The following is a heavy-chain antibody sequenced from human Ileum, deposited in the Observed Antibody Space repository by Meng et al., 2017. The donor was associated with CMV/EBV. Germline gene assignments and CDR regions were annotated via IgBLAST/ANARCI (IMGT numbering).Heavy chain of an antibody. D-gene: IGHD3-10*01. Sequence: QGQLVRSGTERKKPGSSVSVTCYGSGYTFTSTSIAWMRHAPGQGLEWTEWISAYNRTTDYAQKVQVRVTMTTDMSTSTSYMELRSLRSDDTAIYYSGRDYGTESYPPDHWGQGTLVTVSS. CDR3: GRDYGTESYPPDH. V-gene: IGHV1-18*01. CDR1: GYTFTSTS. CDR2: ISAYNRTT. J-gene: IGHJ4*02.